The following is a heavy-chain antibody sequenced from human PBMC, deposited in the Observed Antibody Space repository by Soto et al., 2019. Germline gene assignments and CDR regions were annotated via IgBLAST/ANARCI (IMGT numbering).Heavy chain of an antibody. D-gene: IGHD3-16*02. CDR3: ARAGYDYIWGSYREHDY. CDR2: MNPNSGNT. V-gene: IGHV1-8*01. CDR1: GYTFTSYD. Sequence: QVQLVQSGAEVKKPGASVKVSCKASGYTFTSYDINWVRQATGQGLEWMGWMNPNSGNTGYAQKLQGRVTMTRNTSISTAYMELSSLRSEDTAVYYCARAGYDYIWGSYREHDYWGQGTLVTVSS. J-gene: IGHJ4*02.